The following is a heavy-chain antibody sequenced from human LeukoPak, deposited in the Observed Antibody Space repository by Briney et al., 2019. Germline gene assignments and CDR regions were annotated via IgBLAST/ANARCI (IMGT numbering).Heavy chain of an antibody. CDR3: ARVPGSGSYYNRHLDY. V-gene: IGHV4-39*07. CDR2: IYSSGST. J-gene: IGHJ4*02. CDR1: GGSITSGSYY. D-gene: IGHD3-10*01. Sequence: SETLSLTCTVSGGSITSGSYYWGWIRQPPGKGLEWIGNIYSSGSTYYNPSLKSRLTISIATSKNQFSLKLSSVTAADTAVYYCARVPGSGSYYNRHLDYWGQGALVTVSS.